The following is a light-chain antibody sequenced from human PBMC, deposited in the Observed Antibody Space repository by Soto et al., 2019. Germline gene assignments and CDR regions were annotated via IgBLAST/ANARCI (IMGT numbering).Light chain of an antibody. J-gene: IGKJ1*01. CDR3: QQYNIYWGT. CDR2: KAS. Sequence: DIQMTQSPSTLSASVGDRVTITCRASQSISSWLAWYQQKPGKAPKLLIYKASSLESGVPSRFSGSGSGTEFPLPIAGLQPDFFPTYSCQQYNIYWGTLAQGTKVK. V-gene: IGKV1-5*03. CDR1: QSISSW.